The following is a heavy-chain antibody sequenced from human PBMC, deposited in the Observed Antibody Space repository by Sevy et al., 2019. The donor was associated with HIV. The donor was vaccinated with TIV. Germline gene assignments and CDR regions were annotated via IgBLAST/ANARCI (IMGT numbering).Heavy chain of an antibody. CDR3: ARLDSYSIGWSPRYYFDY. D-gene: IGHD6-19*01. CDR2: MSPGDSDP. Sequence: GESLKISCKGSAYTFTTHWIGWVRQMPGTGLEWMGIMSPGDSDPRYSPSFQGQVTMSVDKSVSTAYLQWHSLETSDTAIYYCARLDSYSIGWSPRYYFDYWGQGTLVTVSS. CDR1: AYTFTTHW. J-gene: IGHJ4*02. V-gene: IGHV5-51*01.